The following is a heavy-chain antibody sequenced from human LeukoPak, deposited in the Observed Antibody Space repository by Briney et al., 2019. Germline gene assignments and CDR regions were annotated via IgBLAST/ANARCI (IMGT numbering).Heavy chain of an antibody. CDR3: ARGPTVDYDVLLGYYRFDY. V-gene: IGHV4-59*12. Sequence: SETLSLTCTVSGGSISGYYWSWIRQPPGKGLEWIGYIYYSGSTNYNPSLKSRVTISVDTSKNQFSLKLTSVTAADTAVYYCARGPTVDYDVLLGYYRFDYWGQGTLVTVSS. J-gene: IGHJ4*02. D-gene: IGHD3-9*01. CDR2: IYYSGST. CDR1: GGSISGYY.